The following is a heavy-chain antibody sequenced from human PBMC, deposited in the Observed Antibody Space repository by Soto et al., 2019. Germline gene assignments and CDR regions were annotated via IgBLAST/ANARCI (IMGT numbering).Heavy chain of an antibody. CDR1: GGSISSYY. Sequence: QVQLQESGPGLVKPSETLSLTCTVSGGSISSYYWSWIRQPPGKGLEWIGYIYYSGSTNYNPSLKRRVTISVDTPTKRFSLTLSSVTAADTAVYYCARRWGAAVDYWGQRTLVTVSS. V-gene: IGHV4-59*08. CDR3: ARRWGAAVDY. CDR2: IYYSGST. D-gene: IGHD1-26*01. J-gene: IGHJ4*02.